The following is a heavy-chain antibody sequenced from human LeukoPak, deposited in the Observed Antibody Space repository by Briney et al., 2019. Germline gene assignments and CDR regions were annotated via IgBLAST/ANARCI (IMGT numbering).Heavy chain of an antibody. Sequence: GASVKVSCKASGYTFTGYYMHWARQAPGQGLEWMGWINSNSGGVHYAQNFQGRVTMTRDTSIGTAYMDLTRLRYDDTAVYFCARYLAAPYDAFDIWGQGTMVTVSS. CDR3: ARYLAAPYDAFDI. CDR2: INSNSGGV. J-gene: IGHJ3*02. CDR1: GYTFTGYY. D-gene: IGHD2-15*01. V-gene: IGHV1-2*02.